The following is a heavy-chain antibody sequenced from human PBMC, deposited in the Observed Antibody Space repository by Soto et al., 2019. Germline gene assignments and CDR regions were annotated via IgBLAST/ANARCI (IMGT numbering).Heavy chain of an antibody. V-gene: IGHV3-64D*06. CDR2: ISSNGGST. CDR3: VKGSITMVRGVPNY. Sequence: PGGSLRLSCSASGFTFSSYAMHWVRQAPGKGLEYVSAISSNGGSTYYADSVKGRFTISRDNSKNTLYLQMSSLRAEDTAVYYCVKGSITMVRGVPNYWGQGTLVTVSS. J-gene: IGHJ4*02. D-gene: IGHD3-10*01. CDR1: GFTFSSYA.